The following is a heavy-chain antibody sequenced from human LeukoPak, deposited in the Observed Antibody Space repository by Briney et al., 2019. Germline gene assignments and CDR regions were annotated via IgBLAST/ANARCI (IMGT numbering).Heavy chain of an antibody. D-gene: IGHD2-2*02. Sequence: ASVKVSCKASGYTFTSYGTSWVRQAPGQGLEWMGWISAYNGNTNYAQKLQGRVTMTTDTSTSTAYMELRSLRSDDTAVYYCARVPDIVVVPAAIRYWGQGTLVTVSS. V-gene: IGHV1-18*01. J-gene: IGHJ4*02. CDR1: GYTFTSYG. CDR2: ISAYNGNT. CDR3: ARVPDIVVVPAAIRY.